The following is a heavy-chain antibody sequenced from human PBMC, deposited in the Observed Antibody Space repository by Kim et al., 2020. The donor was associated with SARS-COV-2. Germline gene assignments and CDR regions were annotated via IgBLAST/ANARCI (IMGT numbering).Heavy chain of an antibody. Sequence: SVKVSCKASGGTFSSYAISWVRQAPGQGLEWMGGIIPIFGTANYAQKFQGRVTITADESTSTAYMELSSLRSEDTAVYYCARGGHLKWLHPIASWFDPWGQGTLVTVSS. CDR2: IIPIFGTA. J-gene: IGHJ5*02. V-gene: IGHV1-69*13. CDR1: GGTFSSYA. D-gene: IGHD2-21*01. CDR3: ARGGHLKWLHPIASWFDP.